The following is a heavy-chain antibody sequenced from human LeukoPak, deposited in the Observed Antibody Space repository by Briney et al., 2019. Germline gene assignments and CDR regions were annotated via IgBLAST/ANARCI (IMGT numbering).Heavy chain of an antibody. J-gene: IGHJ1*01. CDR2: IYYSGST. CDR3: ARQERTEYFQH. V-gene: IGHV4-39*01. CDR1: GGSISSSSYY. Sequence: SETLSLTCTVSGGSISSSSYYWGWIRQPPGKGLEWIGSIYYSGSTYYNPSLKSRVTISVDTSKNQFSLKLSSVTAADTAVYYCARQERTEYFQHWGQGTLVTVSS. D-gene: IGHD1-1*01.